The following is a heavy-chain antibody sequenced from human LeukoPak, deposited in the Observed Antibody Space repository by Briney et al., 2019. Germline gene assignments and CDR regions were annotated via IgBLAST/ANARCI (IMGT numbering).Heavy chain of an antibody. J-gene: IGHJ4*02. Sequence: SETLSLTCGVSVGSISSTNWWTGIRQPPGKGLEWIGEVHLDGRTNFNPSLKSRLTMSVDLSENHVSLKLTSVTAADTAVYYCAREDGFYRPLDYSGQGTLVTVSS. CDR2: VHLDGRT. V-gene: IGHV4-4*02. CDR1: VGSISSTNW. D-gene: IGHD6-25*01. CDR3: AREDGFYRPLDY.